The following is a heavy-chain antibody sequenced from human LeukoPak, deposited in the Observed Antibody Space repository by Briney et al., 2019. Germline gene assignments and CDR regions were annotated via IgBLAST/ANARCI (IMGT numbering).Heavy chain of an antibody. J-gene: IGHJ4*02. V-gene: IGHV3-15*05. CDR3: ARDNESPVIAAAGHDY. CDR2: IKSKTDGGTT. Sequence: GGSLRLSCAASGFTFSNAWMSWVRQAPGKELEWVGRIKSKTDGGTTDYAAPVKGRFTISRDNAKNSLYLQMNSLRAEDTALYYCARDNESPVIAAAGHDYWGQGTLVTVSS. CDR1: GFTFSNAW. D-gene: IGHD6-13*01.